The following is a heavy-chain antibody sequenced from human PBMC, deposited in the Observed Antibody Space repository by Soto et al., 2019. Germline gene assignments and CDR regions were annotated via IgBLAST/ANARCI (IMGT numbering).Heavy chain of an antibody. V-gene: IGHV4-39*01. D-gene: IGHD3-22*01. CDR1: GGSISSSSYY. Sequence: PSETLSLTCTVSGGSISSSSYYWGWIRQPPGKGLEWIGSIYYSGSTYYNPSLKSRVTISVDTSKNQFSLKLSSVTAADTAVYYCARGGYYYDSSGSIDYWGQGTLVTVSS. J-gene: IGHJ4*02. CDR3: ARGGYYYDSSGSIDY. CDR2: IYYSGST.